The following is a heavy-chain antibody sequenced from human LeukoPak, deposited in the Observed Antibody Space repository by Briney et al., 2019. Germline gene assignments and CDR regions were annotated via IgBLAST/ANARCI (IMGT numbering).Heavy chain of an antibody. CDR3: AKDTASHSSGWLVDY. CDR2: IWYDGSNK. J-gene: IGHJ4*02. CDR1: GFTFSSYG. D-gene: IGHD6-19*01. V-gene: IGHV3-33*06. Sequence: PGGSLRLSCAASGFTFSSYGMHWVRQAPGKGLEWVAVIWYDGSNKYYADSVKGRFTISRDNSKNTLYLQMNSLRAEDTAVYYCAKDTASHSSGWLVDYWGQGTVVTVSS.